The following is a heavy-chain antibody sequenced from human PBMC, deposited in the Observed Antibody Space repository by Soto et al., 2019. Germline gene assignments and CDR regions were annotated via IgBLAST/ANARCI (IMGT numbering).Heavy chain of an antibody. CDR1: GFTFSSYW. Sequence: EVQLVESGGGLVQPGGSLRLSCAASGFTFSSYWMHWVRQAPGKGLVWVSRINSDGSSTSYADSVKGRFTISRDNAKNTLYLQMNSLRAEDTAVYYCAREGRRRSDLRYFDWLLPDYWGQGPLVTVSS. D-gene: IGHD3-9*01. J-gene: IGHJ4*02. V-gene: IGHV3-74*01. CDR3: AREGRRRSDLRYFDWLLPDY. CDR2: INSDGSST.